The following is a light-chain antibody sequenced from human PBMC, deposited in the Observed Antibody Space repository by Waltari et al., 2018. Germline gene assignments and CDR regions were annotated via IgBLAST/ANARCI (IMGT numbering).Light chain of an antibody. CDR3: QQSYSSPYT. J-gene: IGKJ2*01. CDR2: AAS. Sequence: DIQMTQSPSSLSASVGDRVTITCRASQSIDSYLNWYQQKPGKAPKVLMYAASSLQSGVPSRFSGSGTGTDFTLTISSLQPEDIATYYCQQSYSSPYTFGQGTKLEIK. CDR1: QSIDSY. V-gene: IGKV1-39*01.